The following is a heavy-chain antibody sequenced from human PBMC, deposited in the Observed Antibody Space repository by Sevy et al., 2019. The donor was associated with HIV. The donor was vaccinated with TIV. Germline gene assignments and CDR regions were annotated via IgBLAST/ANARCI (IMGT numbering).Heavy chain of an antibody. CDR1: GFTFSNYA. V-gene: IGHV3-23*01. Sequence: GGSLRLSFAASGFTFSNYAMSWVRQAPGKGLEWVSGVGSGGSTYYADSLKGRFTISRDNSKNTLYLQMNSLRAEDTAVYYCAKGGGIAARLPYYYGMDVWGQGTTVTVSS. J-gene: IGHJ6*02. CDR3: AKGGGIAARLPYYYGMDV. D-gene: IGHD6-6*01. CDR2: VGSGGST.